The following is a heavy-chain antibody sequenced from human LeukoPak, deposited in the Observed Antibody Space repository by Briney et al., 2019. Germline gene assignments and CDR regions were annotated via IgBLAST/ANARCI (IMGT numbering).Heavy chain of an antibody. CDR3: GRDLEQHIPLED. D-gene: IGHD1/OR15-1a*01. V-gene: IGHV1-2*02. Sequence: ASVKASCKASGYIFTGYYMEWARQAPGQGLEWMGWINPNSGVTKYAEKFQGRVTMTRDTSISTVYMDLMRLRSDDTAVYYCGRDLEQHIPLEDWGQGTLVTVSS. J-gene: IGHJ4*02. CDR2: INPNSGVT. CDR1: GYIFTGYY.